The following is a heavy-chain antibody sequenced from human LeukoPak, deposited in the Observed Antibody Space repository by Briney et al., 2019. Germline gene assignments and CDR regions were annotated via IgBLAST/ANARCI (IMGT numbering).Heavy chain of an antibody. V-gene: IGHV1-8*01. CDR3: ARISLGAIWGYYYGMDV. Sequence: ASVKVSCKASGYTFSNYDINWVRQVTGQGLEWMGWMNPDSGNTGYAQRFQGRVTVTADESTSTAYMELSSLRSEDTAVFYCARISLGAIWGYYYGMDVWGQGTTVTVSS. J-gene: IGHJ6*02. D-gene: IGHD1-26*01. CDR2: MNPDSGNT. CDR1: GYTFSNYD.